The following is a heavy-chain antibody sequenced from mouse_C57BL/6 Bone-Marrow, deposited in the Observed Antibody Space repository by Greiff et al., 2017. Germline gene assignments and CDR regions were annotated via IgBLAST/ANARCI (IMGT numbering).Heavy chain of an antibody. Sequence: EVKLVESGGGLVKPGGSLKLSCAASGFTFSSYAMSWVRQTPEKRLEWVATISDGGSYTYYPDNVKGRFTISRDNAKNNLYLQMSHLKSEDTAMYYCAREGGSRGWFAYWGQGTLVTVSA. CDR1: GFTFSSYA. D-gene: IGHD1-1*01. CDR2: ISDGGSYT. V-gene: IGHV5-4*01. CDR3: AREGGSRGWFAY. J-gene: IGHJ3*01.